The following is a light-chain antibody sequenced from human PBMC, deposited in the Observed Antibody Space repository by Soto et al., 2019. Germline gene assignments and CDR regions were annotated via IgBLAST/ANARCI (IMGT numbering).Light chain of an antibody. J-gene: IGLJ3*02. CDR2: DVS. CDR3: CSYAGTSLWV. Sequence: QSALTQPRSVSGSPGQSVTISCTGTSSDVGGYNYASWYQQHPGKAPKLVIYDVSKRPSGVPDRFSGSKSGNTASLTISGLQAEDEADYYCCSYAGTSLWVFGGGTKLTVL. CDR1: SSDVGGYNY. V-gene: IGLV2-11*01.